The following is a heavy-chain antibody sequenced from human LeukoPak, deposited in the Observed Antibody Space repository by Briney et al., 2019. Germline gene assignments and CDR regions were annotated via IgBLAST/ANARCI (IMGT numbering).Heavy chain of an antibody. CDR2: MYPGDSDT. CDR3: ARRGDQNYYYYGMDV. CDR1: GYSFTSYW. Sequence: GESLKISCKGSGYSFTSYWIGWVRQMPGKGLEWMGIMYPGDSDTRYSPSFQGQVTISADKSIGTAYLQWSSLKASDTAIYYCARRGDQNYYYYGMDVWGQGTTVTVSS. D-gene: IGHD3-10*01. V-gene: IGHV5-51*01. J-gene: IGHJ6*02.